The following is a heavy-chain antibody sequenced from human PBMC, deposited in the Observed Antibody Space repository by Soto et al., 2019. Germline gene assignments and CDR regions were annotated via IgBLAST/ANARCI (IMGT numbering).Heavy chain of an antibody. D-gene: IGHD3-22*01. J-gene: IGHJ5*02. V-gene: IGHV1-69*13. Sequence: GASVKVSCKASGGTFTDLCLHWVLQAPGQGLEWMGGIIPIFGTPNYAQKFQGRVIITADEFTSTAHMELSSLRSEDTAVYYCARGWDHYDSSGLLTWFDPWGQGTLVTVSS. CDR1: GGTFTDLC. CDR2: IIPIFGTP. CDR3: ARGWDHYDSSGLLTWFDP.